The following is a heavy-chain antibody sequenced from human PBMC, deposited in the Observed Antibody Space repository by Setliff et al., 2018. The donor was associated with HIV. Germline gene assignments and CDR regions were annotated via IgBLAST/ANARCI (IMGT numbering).Heavy chain of an antibody. CDR3: LRERNFWSRSPG. CDR2: IKQDGSEK. V-gene: IGHV3-7*04. D-gene: IGHD3-3*01. CDR1: GFTFSRYW. Sequence: LRLSCTASGFTFSRYWMSWVRQAPGKGLEWVANIKQDGSEKYYVDSVKGRFTISRDNAKDSLSLQMNSPRAEDTAVYYCLRERNFWSRSPGWGQGTLVTVSS. J-gene: IGHJ4*02.